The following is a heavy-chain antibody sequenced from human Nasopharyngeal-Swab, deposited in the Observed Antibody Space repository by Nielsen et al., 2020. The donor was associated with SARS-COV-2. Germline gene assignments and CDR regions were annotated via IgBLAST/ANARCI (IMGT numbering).Heavy chain of an antibody. V-gene: IGHV3-23*01. Sequence: GESLKISCGASGFTFSSYTMSWVRQAPGRGLEWVSAITGSGDATNYADSVRGRFTISRDNSKSTLYLQMNSLRAEDTAEYFCAKDGVRLNGMDVWGQGTTVTVSS. CDR2: ITGSGDAT. CDR1: GFTFSSYT. J-gene: IGHJ6*02. D-gene: IGHD3-16*01. CDR3: AKDGVRLNGMDV.